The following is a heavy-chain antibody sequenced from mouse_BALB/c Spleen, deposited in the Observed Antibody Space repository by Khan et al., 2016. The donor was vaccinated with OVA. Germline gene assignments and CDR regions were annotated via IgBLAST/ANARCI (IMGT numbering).Heavy chain of an antibody. CDR2: IWGDGST. V-gene: IGHV2-3*01. Sequence: VQLQESGPGLVAPSQSLSITCTVSGFSLSSNGVSWVRQPPGKGLEWLGVIWGDGSTNYHSTLKSRLIISKDNSKSQVFLKLNSLQTDDTATYYYAKFTPDYYSMDYWGQGTSVTVSS. D-gene: IGHD1-1*01. CDR3: AKFTPDYYSMDY. J-gene: IGHJ4*01. CDR1: GFSLSSNG.